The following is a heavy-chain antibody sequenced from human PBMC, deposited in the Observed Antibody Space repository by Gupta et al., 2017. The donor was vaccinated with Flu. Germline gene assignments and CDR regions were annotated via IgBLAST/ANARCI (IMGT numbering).Heavy chain of an antibody. CDR1: GFTFGDYA. CDR2: IRSKAYGGTT. D-gene: IGHD1-20*01. J-gene: IGHJ6*02. V-gene: IGHV3-49*04. Sequence: EVQLVESGGGLVQPGRSLRLSCTASGFTFGDYAMSWVRQAPGKGLEWVGFIRSKAYGGTTEYAASVKGRFTISRDDSKSIAYLQMNSLKTEDTAVYYCTRDNWKPPYYYYYYGMDVWGQGTTVSVSS. CDR3: TRDNWKPPYYYYYYGMDV.